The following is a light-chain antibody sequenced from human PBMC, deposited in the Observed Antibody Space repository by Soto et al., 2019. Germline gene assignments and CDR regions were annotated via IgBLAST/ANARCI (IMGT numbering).Light chain of an antibody. Sequence: EIVLTQSPGTLSLSPGERATLSCRASETLSNNYLAWYQQKVGQAPRLLIYAASSRATDIPDRFSGSGSGAEFTLTISRLEPEDFAVYYCQQYGSSPRTFGQGTKLEI. V-gene: IGKV3-20*01. CDR3: QQYGSSPRT. CDR1: ETLSNNY. CDR2: AAS. J-gene: IGKJ2*01.